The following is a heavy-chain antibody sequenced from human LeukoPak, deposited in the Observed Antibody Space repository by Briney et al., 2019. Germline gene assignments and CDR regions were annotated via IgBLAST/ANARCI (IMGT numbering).Heavy chain of an antibody. D-gene: IGHD6-13*01. CDR1: GFTFSSYA. CDR3: AIGIASAGRSDY. Sequence: GRSLRLSWAASGFTFSSYAMHWVRQASGKGLEWVAVISYDGSNKYYADSVKGRFTISRDNSKNTLYLQMNSLRAEDTAVYYCAIGIASAGRSDYWGQGTLVTVSS. CDR2: ISYDGSNK. V-gene: IGHV3-30*04. J-gene: IGHJ4*02.